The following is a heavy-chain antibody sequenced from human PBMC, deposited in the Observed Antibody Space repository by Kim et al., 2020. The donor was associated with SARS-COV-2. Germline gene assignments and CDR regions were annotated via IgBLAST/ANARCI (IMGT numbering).Heavy chain of an antibody. CDR1: GYSFTSYW. Sequence: GESLKISCKGSGYSFTSYWIGWVRQMPGKGLEWMGIIYPGDSDTRYSPSFQGQVTISADKSISTAYLQWSSLKASDTAMYYCARRLDYGDHYYYYGMDVWGQGTTVTVSS. CDR3: ARRLDYGDHYYYYGMDV. D-gene: IGHD4-17*01. V-gene: IGHV5-51*01. CDR2: IYPGDSDT. J-gene: IGHJ6*02.